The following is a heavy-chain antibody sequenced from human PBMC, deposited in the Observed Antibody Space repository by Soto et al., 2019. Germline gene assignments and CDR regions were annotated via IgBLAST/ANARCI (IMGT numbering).Heavy chain of an antibody. J-gene: IGHJ6*02. CDR1: GFTFSSYG. D-gene: IGHD2-15*01. CDR3: ARDIGYYGMDV. CDR2: IWYDGSNK. V-gene: IGHV3-33*01. Sequence: QVQLVESGGGVVQPGRSLRLSCAASGFTFSSYGMHWVRQAPGKGLEWVAVIWYDGSNKYYADSVKGRSTISRDNSKNTLYLQMNSLRAEDTAVYYCARDIGYYGMDVWGQGTTVTVSS.